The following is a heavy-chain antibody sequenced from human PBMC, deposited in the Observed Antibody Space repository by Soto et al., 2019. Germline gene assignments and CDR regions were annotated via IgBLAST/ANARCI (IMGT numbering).Heavy chain of an antibody. Sequence: SETLSLTCTVSGGSISSNFYYWGWIRQPPGKGLEWIGEIYHSGSTNYNPSLKSRVIISVDKSKNQFSLKLSSVTAADTAVYYCTRDSPPTSGAVDYWGQGILVTVSS. V-gene: IGHV4-39*07. J-gene: IGHJ4*02. CDR3: TRDSPPTSGAVDY. CDR2: IYHSGST. CDR1: GGSISSNFYY. D-gene: IGHD6-19*01.